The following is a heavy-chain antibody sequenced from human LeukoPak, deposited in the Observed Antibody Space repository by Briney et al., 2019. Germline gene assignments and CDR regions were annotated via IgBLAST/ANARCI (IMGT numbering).Heavy chain of an antibody. CDR3: ARDRSVVVTAEFDGMDV. Sequence: SQTLSLTCAISGDSVSSNSAAWNWIRQSPSRGLEWLGRTYYRSKWYNDYAVSVKSRITTNPDTSKNQFSLQLNSVTPEDTAVYYCARDRSVVVTAEFDGMDVWGQGTTVTVSS. J-gene: IGHJ6*02. V-gene: IGHV6-1*01. D-gene: IGHD2-21*02. CDR1: GDSVSSNSAA. CDR2: TYYRSKWYN.